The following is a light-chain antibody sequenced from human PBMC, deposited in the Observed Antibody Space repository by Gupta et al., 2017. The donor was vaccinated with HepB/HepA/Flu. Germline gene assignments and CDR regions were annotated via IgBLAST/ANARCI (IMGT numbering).Light chain of an antibody. Sequence: EIVLTQSPDTLSLSPGERATLSCRASQSVSSSNLAWYQQTPGQAPRLLIDGASSRATGIPDRFSGSGSGTDFTLTISRLEPEDFAVYSCQQYGSSPLYTFGQGTKLEIK. CDR1: QSVSSSN. CDR3: QQYGSSPLYT. CDR2: GAS. J-gene: IGKJ2*01. V-gene: IGKV3-20*01.